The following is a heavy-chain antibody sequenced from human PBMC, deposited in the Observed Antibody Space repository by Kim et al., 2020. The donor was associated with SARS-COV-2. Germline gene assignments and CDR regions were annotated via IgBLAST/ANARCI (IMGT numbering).Heavy chain of an antibody. V-gene: IGHV1-46*01. J-gene: IGHJ5*02. CDR3: ARDGHYYDSSGYYSFFGWFDP. CDR2: INPSGGST. D-gene: IGHD3-22*01. CDR1: GYTFTSYY. Sequence: ASVKVSCKASGYTFTSYYMHWVRQAPGQGLEWMGIINPSGGSTSYAQKFQGRVTMTRDTSTSTVYMELSSLRSEDTAVYYCARDGHYYDSSGYYSFFGWFDPWGQGTLVTVSS.